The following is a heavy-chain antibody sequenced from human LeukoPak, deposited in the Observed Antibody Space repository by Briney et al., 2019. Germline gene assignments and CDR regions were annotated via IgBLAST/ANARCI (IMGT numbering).Heavy chain of an antibody. CDR3: AKGSGTYNGYYYYYGMDV. D-gene: IGHD1-26*01. CDR2: ISDSGGSS. V-gene: IGHV3-23*01. J-gene: IGHJ6*02. CDR1: GFTFSSYA. Sequence: GGSLRLSCAASGFTFSSYAMSWVRQAPGKGLEWVSTISDSGGSSYYADSVKGRFTISRDNSKNTLYLQMNSLRAEDTAAYYCAKGSGTYNGYYYYYGMDVWGHGTTVTVSS.